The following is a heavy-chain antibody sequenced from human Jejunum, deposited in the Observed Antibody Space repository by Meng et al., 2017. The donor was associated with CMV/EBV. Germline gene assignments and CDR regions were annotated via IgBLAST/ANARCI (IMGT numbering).Heavy chain of an antibody. CDR2: ISTTSTYI. CDR3: ANQMPWNYYYGMDL. V-gene: IGHV3-21*01. Sequence: FSFSSHNMNWVRQAPGKGLEWVASISTTSTYIYYADPVKGRFTISRDNAKNSLYLQMNSLRVEDTAVYYCANQMPWNYYYGMDLWGQGTTVTVSS. J-gene: IGHJ6*02. CDR1: FSFSSHN. D-gene: IGHD2-2*01.